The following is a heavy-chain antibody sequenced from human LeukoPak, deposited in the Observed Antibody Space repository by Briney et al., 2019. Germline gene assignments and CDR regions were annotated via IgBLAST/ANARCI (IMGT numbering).Heavy chain of an antibody. Sequence: PGGSPRLSCAASGFTFSSYAMHWVRQAPGKGLEWVAVISYDGSNKYYADSVKGRFTISRDNSKNTLYLQMNSLRAEDTAVYYCARAPFVVVVVAATDYYYYGMDVWGQGTTVTVSS. D-gene: IGHD2-15*01. CDR3: ARAPFVVVVVAATDYYYYGMDV. J-gene: IGHJ6*02. V-gene: IGHV3-30-3*01. CDR1: GFTFSSYA. CDR2: ISYDGSNK.